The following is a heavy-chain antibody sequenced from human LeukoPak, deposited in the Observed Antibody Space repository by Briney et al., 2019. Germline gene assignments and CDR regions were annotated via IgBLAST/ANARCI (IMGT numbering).Heavy chain of an antibody. J-gene: IGHJ3*02. CDR3: ARDSGGSPFDI. D-gene: IGHD1-26*01. Sequence: GGSLRLSCAASGFTFSSYSMNWARQAPGKGLEWVSSISSSSSYIYYADSVKGRFTISRDNAKNSLYLDMNSLRDEDTAVYYCARDSGGSPFDIWGQGTMVTVSS. V-gene: IGHV3-21*01. CDR1: GFTFSSYS. CDR2: ISSSSSYI.